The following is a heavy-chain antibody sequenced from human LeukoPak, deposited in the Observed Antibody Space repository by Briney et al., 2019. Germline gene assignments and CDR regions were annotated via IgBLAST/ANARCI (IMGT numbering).Heavy chain of an antibody. J-gene: IGHJ4*02. CDR3: ARSRDYYGGYFDY. V-gene: IGHV3-23*01. Sequence: GGSLRLSCAASGFTFSSYAMSWVRQAPGKGLEWVSAISGSGGRTYYADSVKGRFTISRDNSKNTLYLQMNSLRAEDTAVYYCARSRDYYGGYFDYWGQGTLVTVSS. D-gene: IGHD3-22*01. CDR2: ISGSGGRT. CDR1: GFTFSSYA.